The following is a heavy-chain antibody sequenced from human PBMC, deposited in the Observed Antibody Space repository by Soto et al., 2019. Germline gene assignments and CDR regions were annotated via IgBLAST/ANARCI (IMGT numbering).Heavy chain of an antibody. CDR1: GGSISSSNYY. Sequence: SETLSLTCTVSGGSISSSNYYWGWIRQPTGKGLEWIGNIFYSGSTYYNPSLKSRVTISVDTSKNQFSLKLSSVTAADTAVYYCARGEWFGEPFPHFDYWGQGTLVTVSS. CDR3: ARGEWFGEPFPHFDY. V-gene: IGHV4-39*01. J-gene: IGHJ4*02. CDR2: IFYSGST. D-gene: IGHD3-10*01.